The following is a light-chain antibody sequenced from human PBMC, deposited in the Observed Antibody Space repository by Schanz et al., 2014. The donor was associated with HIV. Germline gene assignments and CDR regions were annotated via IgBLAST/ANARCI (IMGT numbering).Light chain of an antibody. CDR1: QSVTSRY. Sequence: EIVLTQSPGTLSLSPGERATLSCRASQSVTSRYLAWYKQKHGQAPRLLIFDASIRATGIPDRFSGSGSGTDFTLTISSLEPEDFAVYYCQQYGSSPPLTFGGGTKVEIK. V-gene: IGKV3-20*01. CDR3: QQYGSSPPLT. J-gene: IGKJ4*01. CDR2: DAS.